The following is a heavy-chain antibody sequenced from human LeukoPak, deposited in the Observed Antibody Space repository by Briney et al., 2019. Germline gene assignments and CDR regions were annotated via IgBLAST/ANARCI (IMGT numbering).Heavy chain of an antibody. CDR3: ARGSNFRIAVAGTFDY. CDR2: ISSSSSTI. CDR1: GFTFSSYS. V-gene: IGHV3-48*01. Sequence: GGSLRLSCAASGFTFSSYSMNWVRRAPGKGLEWVSYISSSSSTIYYADSVKGRFTISRDNAKNSLYLQMNSLRAEDTAVYYCARGSNFRIAVAGTFDYWGQGTLVTVSS. D-gene: IGHD6-19*01. J-gene: IGHJ4*02.